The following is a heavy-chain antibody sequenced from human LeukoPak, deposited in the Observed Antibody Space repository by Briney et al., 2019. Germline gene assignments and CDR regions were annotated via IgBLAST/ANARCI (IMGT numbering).Heavy chain of an antibody. V-gene: IGHV3-30*18. D-gene: IGHD6-13*01. CDR2: ISYDGSNK. Sequence: PGGSLRLSCAASGFTFSSYGVHWVRQAPGKGLEWVAVISYDGSNKYYADSVKGRFTISRDNSKNTLYLQMNSLRAEDTAVYYCAKDLLQQLPPYYYYGMDVWGQGTTVTVSS. J-gene: IGHJ6*02. CDR3: AKDLLQQLPPYYYYGMDV. CDR1: GFTFSSYG.